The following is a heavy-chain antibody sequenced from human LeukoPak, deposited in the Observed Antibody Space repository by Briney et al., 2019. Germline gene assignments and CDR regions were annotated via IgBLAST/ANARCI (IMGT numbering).Heavy chain of an antibody. J-gene: IGHJ2*01. CDR3: TRDISSRYFDL. CDR2: IWHDGKYQ. D-gene: IGHD6-13*01. CDR1: GFTFRGYG. V-gene: IGHV3-33*01. Sequence: GGSLRLSCAASGFTFRGYGMHWVRQAPGKGLEWVAVIWHDGKYQYYVDSVKGRFSISRDNSKNTLSLQMNSLRDDDTAVYYCTRDISSRYFDLWGRGTRVIVSP.